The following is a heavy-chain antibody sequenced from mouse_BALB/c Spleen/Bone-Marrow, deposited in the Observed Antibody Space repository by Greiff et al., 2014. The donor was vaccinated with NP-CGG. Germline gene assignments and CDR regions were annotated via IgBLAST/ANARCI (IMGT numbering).Heavy chain of an antibody. V-gene: IGHV4-1*02. CDR1: GFDFSRYW. Sequence: DVMLVESGGGLVQPGGSLELSCAASGFDFSRYWMSWVRQAPGKGLEWIGEINPDSRTINYSPSLKDKFIISRDNAKNTLYLRLNKVRSEDTALYYCARPDYYGYLNYWGQGPTLTVSS. J-gene: IGHJ2*01. CDR3: ARPDYYGYLNY. D-gene: IGHD1-1*01. CDR2: INPDSRTI.